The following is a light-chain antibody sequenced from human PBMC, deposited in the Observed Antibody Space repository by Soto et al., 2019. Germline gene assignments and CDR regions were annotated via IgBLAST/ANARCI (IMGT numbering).Light chain of an antibody. V-gene: IGKV3-20*01. Sequence: EVVLTQSPGTLSLSPGERATLSCRASQSVSNKYLAWYQQKPGQAPRPLIFGSSDRATGIPDRFSGSGSGTDFTLTISRLEPEDFAVYSCQQYGSSPPYTFGQGTKLEIK. J-gene: IGKJ2*01. CDR3: QQYGSSPPYT. CDR2: GSS. CDR1: QSVSNKY.